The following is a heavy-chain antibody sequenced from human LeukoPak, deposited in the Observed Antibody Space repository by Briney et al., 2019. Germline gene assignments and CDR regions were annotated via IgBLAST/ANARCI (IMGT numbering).Heavy chain of an antibody. CDR1: GFTFSSYS. Sequence: GGSLRLSCAASGFTFSSYSMNWVRQAPGKGLEWVSSISSSSSYIYYADSVKGRFTISRDNAKNSLYLQMNSLRAEDTAVYYCARAPGYSSGWYYYGMDVWGQGTTVTVSS. CDR2: ISSSSSYI. J-gene: IGHJ6*02. V-gene: IGHV3-21*01. CDR3: ARAPGYSSGWYYYGMDV. D-gene: IGHD6-25*01.